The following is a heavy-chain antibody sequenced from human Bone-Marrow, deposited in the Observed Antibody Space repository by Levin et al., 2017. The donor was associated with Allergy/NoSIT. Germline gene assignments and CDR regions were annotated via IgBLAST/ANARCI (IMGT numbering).Heavy chain of an antibody. V-gene: IGHV1-69*06. CDR2: IIPIFGTA. CDR1: GGTFSSYA. D-gene: IGHD3-3*01. CDR3: ARDYTIFGVVTYAFDI. J-gene: IGHJ3*02. Sequence: KISCKASGGTFSSYAISWVRQAPGQGLEWMGGIIPIFGTANYAQKFQGRVTITADKSTSTAYMELSSLRSEDTAVYYCARDYTIFGVVTYAFDIWGQGTMVTVSS.